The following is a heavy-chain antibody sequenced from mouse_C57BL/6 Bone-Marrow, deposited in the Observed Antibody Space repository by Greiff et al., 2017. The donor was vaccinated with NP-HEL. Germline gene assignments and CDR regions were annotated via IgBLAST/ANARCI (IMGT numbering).Heavy chain of an antibody. CDR3: ARDYGSSYEAY. V-gene: IGHV1-64*01. CDR1: GYTFTSYW. J-gene: IGHJ3*01. CDR2: IHPNSGST. Sequence: VQLQQPGAELVKPGASVKLSCKASGYTFTSYWMHWVKQRPGQGLEWIGMIHPNSGSTNYNEKFKSKATLTVDKSSSTAYMQLSSLTSEDSAVYYCARDYGSSYEAYWGQGTLVTVSA. D-gene: IGHD1-1*01.